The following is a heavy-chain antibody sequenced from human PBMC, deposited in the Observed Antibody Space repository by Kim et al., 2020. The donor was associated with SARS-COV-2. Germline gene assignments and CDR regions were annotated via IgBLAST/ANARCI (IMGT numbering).Heavy chain of an antibody. D-gene: IGHD1-26*01. CDR3: ATGRDGSYSHYYYGMDV. CDR2: IYSGGSST. V-gene: IGHV3-23*03. J-gene: IGHJ6*02. CDR1: GFTFSSYA. Sequence: GGSLRLSCAASGFTFSSYAMSWVRQAPGKGLEWVSVIYSGGSSTYYADSVKGRFTISRDNSKNTLYLQMNSLRAEDTAVYYCATGRDGSYSHYYYGMDVWGQGTTVAVAS.